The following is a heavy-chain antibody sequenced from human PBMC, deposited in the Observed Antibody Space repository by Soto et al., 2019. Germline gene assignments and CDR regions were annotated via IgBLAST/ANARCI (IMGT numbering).Heavy chain of an antibody. CDR1: GGSFSGYY. D-gene: IGHD5-12*01. CDR2: INHSGST. J-gene: IGHJ4*02. V-gene: IGHV4-34*01. CDR3: ARGFAIRYSGRIFDY. Sequence: QVQLQQWGAGLLKPSETLSLTCAVYGGSFSGYYWSWIRQPPGKGLEWIGEINHSGSTNYNPSLKSRVTISVDTSKNQFSLKLSSVTAADTAVYYCARGFAIRYSGRIFDYWGQGTLVTVSS.